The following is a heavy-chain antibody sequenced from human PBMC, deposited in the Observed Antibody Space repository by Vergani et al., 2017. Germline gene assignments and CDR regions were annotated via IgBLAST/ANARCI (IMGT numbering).Heavy chain of an antibody. Sequence: QVQLVQSGAEVKKPGASVKVSCKASGYTFTSYYMHWVRQAPGQGLEWMGIINPSGGSTSYAQKFQGRVTMTRDTSTSTVYMELSSLRSEDTAVYYCARGEKEDFWSGFPWFDPWGQGTLVTVSS. CDR1: GYTFTSYY. V-gene: IGHV1-46*01. CDR3: ARGEKEDFWSGFPWFDP. J-gene: IGHJ5*02. D-gene: IGHD3-3*01. CDR2: INPSGGST.